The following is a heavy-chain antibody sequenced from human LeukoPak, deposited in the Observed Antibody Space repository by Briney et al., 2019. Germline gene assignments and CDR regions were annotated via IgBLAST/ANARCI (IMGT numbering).Heavy chain of an antibody. CDR1: GFTFSSYS. Sequence: GGSLRLSCAASGFTFSSYSMNWVRQAPGKGLEWVSSISSSSSYIYYADSVKGRFTISRDNAKNSLYLQMNSLRAEDTAVYYCARDKIDYDSSGYIDAFDIWGQGTMVTVSS. CDR2: ISSSSSYI. V-gene: IGHV3-21*01. CDR3: ARDKIDYDSSGYIDAFDI. J-gene: IGHJ3*02. D-gene: IGHD3-22*01.